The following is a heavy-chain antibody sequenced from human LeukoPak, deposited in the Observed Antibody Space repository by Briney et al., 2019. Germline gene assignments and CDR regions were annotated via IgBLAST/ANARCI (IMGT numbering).Heavy chain of an antibody. J-gene: IGHJ3*02. V-gene: IGHV3-33*01. CDR3: ARDFTYTWNPLDAFDI. CDR2: IWYDGSNK. D-gene: IGHD1-20*01. CDR1: GFTFSSYD. Sequence: GRSLRLSCAASGFTFSSYDLHWVRQAPGKGLEWVAVIWYDGSNKYYADSVKGRFTISRDNSKNTLYLQMNSLRAEDTAVYYCARDFTYTWNPLDAFDIWGQGTMVTVSS.